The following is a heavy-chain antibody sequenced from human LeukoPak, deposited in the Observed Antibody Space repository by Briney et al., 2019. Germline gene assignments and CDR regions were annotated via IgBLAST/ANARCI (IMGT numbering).Heavy chain of an antibody. CDR3: ARASNHYYDSSGGYYFDY. Sequence: SETLSLTCTVSGGSISSYYWSWIRQPPGKRLEWIGYIYYSGSTNYNPSLKSRVTISVDTSKNQFSLKLSSVTAADTAVYYCARASNHYYDSSGGYYFDYWGQGTLVTVSS. CDR1: GGSISSYY. D-gene: IGHD3-22*01. CDR2: IYYSGST. V-gene: IGHV4-59*01. J-gene: IGHJ4*02.